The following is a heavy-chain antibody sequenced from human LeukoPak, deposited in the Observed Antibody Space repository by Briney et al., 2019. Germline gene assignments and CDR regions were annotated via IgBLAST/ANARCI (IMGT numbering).Heavy chain of an antibody. V-gene: IGHV4-4*07. Sequence: SETLSLTCTVSGGSISSYYWTWIRQPAGKGLEWIGRIYTTGSTNYNPSLNSRVTMSVDTSKNQFSLKLSSVTAADTAVYYCARLVVPAAYFDYWGQGTLVTVSS. CDR2: IYTTGST. J-gene: IGHJ4*02. D-gene: IGHD2-2*01. CDR3: ARLVVPAAYFDY. CDR1: GGSISSYY.